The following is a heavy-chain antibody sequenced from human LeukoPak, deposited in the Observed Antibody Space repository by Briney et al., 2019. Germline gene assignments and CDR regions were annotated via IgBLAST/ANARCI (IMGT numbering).Heavy chain of an antibody. V-gene: IGHV3-74*01. J-gene: IGHJ4*02. CDR1: GFTFRNYW. CDR3: ARDFQASGDY. D-gene: IGHD6-19*01. CDR2: INTDGSGT. Sequence: GGSLRLSRAASGFTFRNYWMNWVRQAPGKGLVWVSRINTDGSGTYYADSVKGRFTISRDNAKNTLYLQMNSLRGEDTAVYYCARDFQASGDYWGQGTLVTVSS.